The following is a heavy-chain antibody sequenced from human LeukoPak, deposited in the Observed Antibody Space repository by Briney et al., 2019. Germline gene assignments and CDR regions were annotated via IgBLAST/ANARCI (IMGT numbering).Heavy chain of an antibody. V-gene: IGHV3-21*01. CDR2: ISSSSSYI. Sequence: GGSLRLSCAASGFTFSSYSMNWVRQAPGKGLEWVSSISSSSSYIYYADSVKGRFTISRDNAKNSLYLQMKSLRAEDTAVYYCARDRVSRWFGELWYWGQGTLVTVSS. CDR1: GFTFSSYS. D-gene: IGHD3-10*01. J-gene: IGHJ4*02. CDR3: ARDRVSRWFGELWY.